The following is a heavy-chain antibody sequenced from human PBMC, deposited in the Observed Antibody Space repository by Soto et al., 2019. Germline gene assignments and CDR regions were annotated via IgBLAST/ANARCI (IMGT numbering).Heavy chain of an antibody. CDR3: ARGRELLAYFDY. Sequence: GGSLRLSCAASGFTFSSYSMNWVRQAPGKGLEWVSSISSSSSYIYYADSVKGRFTISRDNAKNSLYLQMNSLRADDTAVYYCARGRELLAYFDYWGQGTLVTVSS. D-gene: IGHD1-26*01. CDR2: ISSSSSYI. J-gene: IGHJ4*02. V-gene: IGHV3-21*01. CDR1: GFTFSSYS.